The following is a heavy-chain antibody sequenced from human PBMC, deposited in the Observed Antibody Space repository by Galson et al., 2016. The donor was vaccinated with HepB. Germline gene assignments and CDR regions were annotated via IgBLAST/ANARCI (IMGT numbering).Heavy chain of an antibody. CDR3: AKDGCTSTSCYSY. CDR2: INGSGDIT. V-gene: IGHV3-23*01. Sequence: SLRLSCAASGFTFSNYAMSWVRQAPGKGLEWVSVINGSGDITYYADSVRGRFTISRDNSKNTLYLQMSSLRADDSAVYYCAKDGCTSTSCYSYWGQGTLVTVSS. CDR1: GFTFSNYA. J-gene: IGHJ4*02. D-gene: IGHD2-2*01.